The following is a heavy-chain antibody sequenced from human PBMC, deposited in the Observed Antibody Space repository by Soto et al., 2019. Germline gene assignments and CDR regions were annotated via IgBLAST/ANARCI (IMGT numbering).Heavy chain of an antibody. J-gene: IGHJ4*02. CDR1: GFSLSTSGLG. CDR3: AHRPSGWYLFDY. CDR2: IYWNDDK. Sequence: QITLKESGPTLVRPTQPLTLTCTFSGFSLSTSGLGVSWIRQPPGKALEWLALIYWNDDKRYSPSLKARLTITKDTSKNQVVLTMTNMDPVDTATYYCAHRPSGWYLFDYWGQGTLVTVSS. V-gene: IGHV2-5*01. D-gene: IGHD6-19*01.